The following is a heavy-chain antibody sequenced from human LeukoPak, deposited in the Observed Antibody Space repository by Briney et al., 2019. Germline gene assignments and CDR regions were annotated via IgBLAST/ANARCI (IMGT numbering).Heavy chain of an antibody. CDR2: ISSSGSTI. D-gene: IGHD6-19*01. CDR3: AREIIAVAATPFDY. Sequence: GGSLRLSCAASGFTFSDYYMSWIRQAPGKGLEWVSYISSSGSTIYYADSVKGRFTISRDNAKNSLYLQMNSLRAEDTAVYYCAREIIAVAATPFDYWGQGTLVTASS. CDR1: GFTFSDYY. J-gene: IGHJ4*02. V-gene: IGHV3-11*01.